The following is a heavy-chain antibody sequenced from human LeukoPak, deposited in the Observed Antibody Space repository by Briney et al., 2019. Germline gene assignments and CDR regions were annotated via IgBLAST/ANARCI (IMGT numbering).Heavy chain of an antibody. CDR2: IYHSGST. Sequence: SETLSLTCAVSGGPISSSNWWSWIRQSPGKGLEWIGEIYHSGSTNYNPSLKSRVTISVDTSKNQFSLKLSSVTAADTAVYYCARLLRYCSGGSCYSFNYYYYMDVWGKGTTVTISS. J-gene: IGHJ6*03. D-gene: IGHD2-15*01. CDR3: ARLLRYCSGGSCYSFNYYYYMDV. V-gene: IGHV4-4*02. CDR1: GGPISSSNW.